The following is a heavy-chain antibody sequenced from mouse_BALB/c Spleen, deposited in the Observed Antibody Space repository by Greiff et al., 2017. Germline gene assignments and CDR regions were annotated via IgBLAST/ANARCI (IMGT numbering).Heavy chain of an antibody. CDR3: ARWGDYVAMDY. V-gene: IGHV1S126*01. Sequence: VQRVESGPELVKPGASVKISCKASGYTFTDYYINWVKQRPGQGLEWIGMIDPSDSETHYNQMFKDKATLTVDKSSSTAYMQLSSLTSEDSAVYYCARWGDYVAMDYWGQGTSVTVSS. D-gene: IGHD2-4*01. CDR1: GYTFTDYY. CDR2: IDPSDSET. J-gene: IGHJ4*01.